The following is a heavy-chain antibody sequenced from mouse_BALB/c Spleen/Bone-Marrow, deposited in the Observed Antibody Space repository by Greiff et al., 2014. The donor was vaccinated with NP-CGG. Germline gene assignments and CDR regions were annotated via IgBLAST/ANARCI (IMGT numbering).Heavy chain of an antibody. J-gene: IGHJ2*01. CDR2: IDPANGNT. CDR3: ARYYYGSSYFDY. V-gene: IGHV14-3*02. CDR1: GFNIKDTY. D-gene: IGHD1-1*01. Sequence: EVQGVESGAELVKPGASVKLSCTASGFNIKDTYMHWVKQRPEQGLECIGRIDPANGNTKYDPKFQGKATITADTSSNTAYLQLSSLTSEDTAVYYCARYYYGSSYFDYWGQGTTLTVSS.